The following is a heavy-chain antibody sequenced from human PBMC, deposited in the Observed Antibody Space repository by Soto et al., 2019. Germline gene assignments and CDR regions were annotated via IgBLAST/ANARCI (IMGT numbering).Heavy chain of an antibody. V-gene: IGHV1-18*01. D-gene: IGHD3-22*01. CDR3: AALHDSSGYYYPVTVDY. CDR1: GYTFTSYG. CDR2: ISAYNGNT. J-gene: IGHJ4*02. Sequence: GSSVKVSCKASGYTFTSYGISWVRQAPGQGLEWMGWISAYNGNTNYAQKLQGRVTMTTDTSTSTAYMELRSLRSDDTAVYYCAALHDSSGYYYPVTVDYWGQGTLVTVSS.